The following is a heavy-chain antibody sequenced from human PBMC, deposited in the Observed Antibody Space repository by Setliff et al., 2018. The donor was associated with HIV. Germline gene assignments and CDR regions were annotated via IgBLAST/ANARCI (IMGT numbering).Heavy chain of an antibody. CDR1: GGSMSTYY. D-gene: IGHD3-3*01. J-gene: IGHJ6*03. CDR3: ARCYYNFWSGYPLDYMDV. CDR2: IYTSGDT. V-gene: IGHV4-4*08. Sequence: SETLSLTCTVSGGSMSTYYWSWIRQPPGKGLEWIGYIYTSGDTYYNPSLKSRVTMSVGTSKNQFSLKLSSATAADTAVYYCARCYYNFWSGYPLDYMDVWGKGTTVTVSS.